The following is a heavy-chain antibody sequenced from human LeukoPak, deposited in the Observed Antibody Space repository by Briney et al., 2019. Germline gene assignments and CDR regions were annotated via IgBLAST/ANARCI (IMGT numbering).Heavy chain of an antibody. V-gene: IGHV4-59*01. CDR3: ARVAPTMPGAFDI. CDR2: IYHSGST. CDR1: GGSISTYY. J-gene: IGHJ3*02. Sequence: SETLSLTCTVSGGSISTYYWNWIRQPPGKGLEWIGYIYHSGSTNYNPSLQSRVTISVDTSKNQFSLKLSSVTAADTAVYYCARVAPTMPGAFDIWGQGTMVTVSS. D-gene: IGHD2-2*01.